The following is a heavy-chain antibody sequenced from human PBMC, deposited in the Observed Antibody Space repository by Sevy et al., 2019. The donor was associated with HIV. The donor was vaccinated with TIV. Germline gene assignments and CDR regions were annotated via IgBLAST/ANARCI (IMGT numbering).Heavy chain of an antibody. J-gene: IGHJ4*02. V-gene: IGHV1-18*01. CDR2: ISAYNGNT. CDR1: GYTFTSYG. Sequence: ASVKVSCKASGYTFTSYGISWVRQAPGQGLEWMGWISAYNGNTNYAQKLQGRVTMTTDTSTSTAYRELRSLGSDDTAVYYCARGGGGIYSSGWYGRDYFDYWGQGTLVTVSS. D-gene: IGHD6-19*01. CDR3: ARGGGGIYSSGWYGRDYFDY.